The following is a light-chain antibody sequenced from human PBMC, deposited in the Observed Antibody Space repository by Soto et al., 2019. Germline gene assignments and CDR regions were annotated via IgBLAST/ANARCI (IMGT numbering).Light chain of an antibody. Sequence: DIQMTQSPSSLSASVGDRVTITCRASQGISNYLAWYQQQPGKVPKLLIYVSSTLQSGVPSRFSGSGSGTDFTLTISSLQPEDVATYYCQKYTSAPWTFGQGTKVEIK. V-gene: IGKV1-27*01. CDR1: QGISNY. J-gene: IGKJ1*01. CDR2: VSS. CDR3: QKYTSAPWT.